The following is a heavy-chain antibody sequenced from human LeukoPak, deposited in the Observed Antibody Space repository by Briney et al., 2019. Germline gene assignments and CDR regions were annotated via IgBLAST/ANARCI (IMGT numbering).Heavy chain of an antibody. CDR3: ARDPSNPYSSGWYYFDY. V-gene: IGHV4-4*07. CDR1: GGSISSYY. Sequence: PSETLSLTCTVSGGSISSYYWSWIRQPAGKGLEWIGRIYTSGSTNYNPSLKSRVTMSVDTSKNQFSLKPSSVTAADTAVYYCARDPSNPYSSGWYYFDYWGQGTLVTVSS. J-gene: IGHJ4*02. CDR2: IYTSGST. D-gene: IGHD6-19*01.